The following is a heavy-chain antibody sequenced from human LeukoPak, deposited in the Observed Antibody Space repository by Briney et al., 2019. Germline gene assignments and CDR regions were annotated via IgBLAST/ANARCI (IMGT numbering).Heavy chain of an antibody. D-gene: IGHD3-10*01. CDR3: TTEANYYGSGSYYAYFDY. CDR1: GFTFSNAW. Sequence: PGGSLRLSCAASGFTFSNAWMSWVRQAPGKGLEWVGRIKSKTDGGTTDYAAPVKGRFTISRDDSKNTLYLQMNGLKTEDTAVYYCTTEANYYGSGSYYAYFDYWGQGTLVTVSS. V-gene: IGHV3-15*01. J-gene: IGHJ4*02. CDR2: IKSKTDGGTT.